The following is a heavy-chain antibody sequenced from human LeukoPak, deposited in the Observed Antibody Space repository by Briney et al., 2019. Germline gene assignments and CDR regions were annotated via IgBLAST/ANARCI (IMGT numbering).Heavy chain of an antibody. D-gene: IGHD6-13*01. CDR3: ARRGPAGNFDY. V-gene: IGHV5-51*01. CDR1: GYSFTSHW. CDR2: IYPGDSDT. Sequence: GESLKISFKGSGYSFTSHWIGWVRQLPGKGLGWMGIIYPGDSDTRYSPSFQGQVTISADKSISTAYLQWSSLKASDTAMYYCARRGPAGNFDYWGQGTLVTVSS. J-gene: IGHJ4*02.